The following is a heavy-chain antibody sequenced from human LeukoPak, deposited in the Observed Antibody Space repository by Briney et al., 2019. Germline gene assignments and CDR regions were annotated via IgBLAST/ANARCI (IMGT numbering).Heavy chain of an antibody. CDR3: ARGGGSSWGPNWFDP. J-gene: IGHJ5*02. D-gene: IGHD1-26*01. V-gene: IGHV4-61*02. CDR2: INTGGSA. CDR1: GDSINSGSYY. Sequence: SETLSLTCTVSGDSINSGSYYWNWIRQPAGKGLEWIGRINTGGSANYNPSLESRLTISVDTSQNLFFLKLHSVTAADMAVYYCARGGGSSWGPNWFDPWGQGTLVTVSS.